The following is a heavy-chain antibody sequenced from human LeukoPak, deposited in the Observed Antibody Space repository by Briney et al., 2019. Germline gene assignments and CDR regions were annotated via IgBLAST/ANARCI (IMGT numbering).Heavy chain of an antibody. CDR3: AKDGGYYYPGYFDY. D-gene: IGHD3-22*01. J-gene: IGHJ4*02. CDR1: GFTFSSYG. V-gene: IGHV3-23*01. Sequence: GGSLRLSCAASGFTFSSYGMHWVRQAPGKGLEWVSAISGSGGSTYYADSVKGRFTISRDNSKSTLYLQMNSLRAEDTAVYYCAKDGGYYYPGYFDYWGQGTLVTVSS. CDR2: ISGSGGST.